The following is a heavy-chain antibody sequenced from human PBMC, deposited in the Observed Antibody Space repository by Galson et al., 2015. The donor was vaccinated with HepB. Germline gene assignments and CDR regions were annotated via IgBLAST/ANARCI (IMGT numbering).Heavy chain of an antibody. J-gene: IGHJ4*02. Sequence: SLRLSCADPGLIFSGFWMSWVRQAPGKGLEGVAHIRPDGSETYYVGSLKGRFTISRDNAKKSLFLQVISLRVEDTAVYYCARDRRGNSGYYYFDYWGQGILVTVSS. CDR1: GLIFSGFW. CDR3: ARDRRGNSGYYYFDY. V-gene: IGHV3-7*03. D-gene: IGHD5-12*01. CDR2: IRPDGSET.